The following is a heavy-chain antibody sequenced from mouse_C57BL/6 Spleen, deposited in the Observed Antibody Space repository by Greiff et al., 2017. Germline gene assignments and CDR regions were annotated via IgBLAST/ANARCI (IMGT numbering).Heavy chain of an antibody. J-gene: IGHJ2*01. CDR2: IYPRDGSH. Sequence: QVQLQQSGPELVKPGASVKLSCKASGYTFTSYAINWVTQRPGQGLEWIVWIYPRDGSHKYNEKFKGKATLTVDTFSSTAYRERHSLTSEDSAVYFCARRGDFTTVVPLSVYFDYWGQGTTLTVSS. CDR1: GYTFTSYA. CDR3: ARRGDFTTVVPLSVYFDY. D-gene: IGHD1-1*01. V-gene: IGHV1-85*01.